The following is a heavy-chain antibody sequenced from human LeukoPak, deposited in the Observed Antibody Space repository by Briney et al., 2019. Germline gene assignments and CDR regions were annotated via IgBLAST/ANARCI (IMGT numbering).Heavy chain of an antibody. J-gene: IGHJ6*02. CDR2: INPNSGGT. CDR1: GYTFTGYY. Sequence: GASVKVSCKASGYTFTGYYMHWVRQAPRQGLEWMGWINPNSGGTNYAQKFQGRVTMTRDTSISTAYMELSRLRSDDTAVYYCAKEYSSGWFDSDGMDVWGQGTTVTVSS. D-gene: IGHD6-19*01. V-gene: IGHV1-2*02. CDR3: AKEYSSGWFDSDGMDV.